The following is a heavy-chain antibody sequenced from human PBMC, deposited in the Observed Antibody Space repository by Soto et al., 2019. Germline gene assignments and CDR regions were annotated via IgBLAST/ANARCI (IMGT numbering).Heavy chain of an antibody. CDR1: GYPFTSYD. Sequence: XAVKVSCNAAGYPFTSYDINWVRQAAGQGLEWMGWMNPNSGNTGYAQKFQGRVTMTRNTSISTAYMELSSLRSEDTAVYYCARHNYDILTGRGFDPWGQRTLVTVSS. J-gene: IGHJ5*02. D-gene: IGHD3-9*01. V-gene: IGHV1-8*01. CDR2: MNPNSGNT. CDR3: ARHNYDILTGRGFDP.